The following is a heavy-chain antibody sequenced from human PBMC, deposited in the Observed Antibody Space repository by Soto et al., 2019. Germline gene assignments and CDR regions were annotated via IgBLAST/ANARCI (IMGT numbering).Heavy chain of an antibody. D-gene: IGHD3-10*01. CDR2: IYYSGST. CDR1: GGSISSGGNY. Sequence: PSETLSLTCTVSGGSISSGGNYWSWIRQHPGKGLEWIGYIYYSGSTYYNPSLKSRVTISVDTSKNQFSLKLSSVTAADTAVYYCARAANYYGSGSYYRVFDYWGQGTLVTVS. V-gene: IGHV4-31*03. J-gene: IGHJ4*02. CDR3: ARAANYYGSGSYYRVFDY.